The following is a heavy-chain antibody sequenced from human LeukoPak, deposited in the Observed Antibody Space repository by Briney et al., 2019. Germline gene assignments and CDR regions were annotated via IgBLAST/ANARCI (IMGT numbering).Heavy chain of an antibody. V-gene: IGHV3-23*01. J-gene: IGHJ4*02. CDR2: ISGSGGST. Sequence: QPGRSLRLSCAASGFTFSSYGMHWVRQVPGKGLEWVSGISGSGGSTYYSDSVKGRFTISRDNSKNTLFLQMNSLRAEDTAVYYCAKDRGPYSGYDSFFDFWGQGTLVTVSS. CDR1: GFTFSSYG. D-gene: IGHD5-12*01. CDR3: AKDRGPYSGYDSFFDF.